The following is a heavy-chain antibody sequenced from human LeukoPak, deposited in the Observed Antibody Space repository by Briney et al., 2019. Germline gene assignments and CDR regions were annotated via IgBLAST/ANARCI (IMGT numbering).Heavy chain of an antibody. V-gene: IGHV3-30*18. CDR3: AKDPGGYYGSGSLGY. CDR2: ISYDGSNK. CDR1: GFTFSSYG. J-gene: IGHJ4*02. Sequence: PGRSLRLSCAASGFTFSSYGMHWVRQAPGKGLEWVAVISYDGSNKYYADSVKGRFTISRDNSKNTLYPQMNSLRAEDTAVYYCAKDPGGYYGSGSLGYWGQGTLVTVSS. D-gene: IGHD3-10*01.